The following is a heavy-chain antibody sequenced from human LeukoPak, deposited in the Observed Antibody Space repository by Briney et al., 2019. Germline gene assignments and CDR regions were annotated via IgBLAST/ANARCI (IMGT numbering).Heavy chain of an antibody. Sequence: GGSLGLSRAASGFTFSGSALHWVRQASGKGLEWVGRIRSTANGYATAYAASVKGRFTISRDDSKNTAYLQMDSLKTEDTAVYYCTGNYYGSGSYADFDYWGQGTLVTVSS. CDR2: IRSTANGYAT. V-gene: IGHV3-73*01. D-gene: IGHD3-10*01. CDR3: TGNYYGSGSYADFDY. J-gene: IGHJ4*02. CDR1: GFTFSGSA.